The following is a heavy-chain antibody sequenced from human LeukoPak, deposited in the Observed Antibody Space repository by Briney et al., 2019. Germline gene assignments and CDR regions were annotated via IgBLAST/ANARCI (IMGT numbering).Heavy chain of an antibody. CDR1: GFTFSSYE. V-gene: IGHV3-48*03. D-gene: IGHD3-10*01. CDR3: ARGSFGEFFY. J-gene: IGHJ4*02. Sequence: GGSLRLSCAASGFTFSSYEMNWVRQAPGKGLEWVSYISSSGSTIYYADSVKGRFTISRDNAKNSPYVQMNSLRAEDTAVYYCARGSFGEFFYWGQGTLVTVSS. CDR2: ISSSGSTI.